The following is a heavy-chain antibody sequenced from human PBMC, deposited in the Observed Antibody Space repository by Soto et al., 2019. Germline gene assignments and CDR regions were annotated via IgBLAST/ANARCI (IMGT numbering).Heavy chain of an antibody. Sequence: EVQLVESGGGLVQPGGSLRLSCAASGFTVSSNYMSWVRQAPGKGLEWVSVMYSAGRTYYADSVKGRFTISRDNFKNTLYLKINGLRAADTAVYYCAREADYDYVWGSYRYFDYWGQGTLVTVSS. CDR1: GFTVSSNY. CDR3: AREADYDYVWGSYRYFDY. D-gene: IGHD3-16*02. CDR2: MYSAGRT. J-gene: IGHJ4*02. V-gene: IGHV3-66*01.